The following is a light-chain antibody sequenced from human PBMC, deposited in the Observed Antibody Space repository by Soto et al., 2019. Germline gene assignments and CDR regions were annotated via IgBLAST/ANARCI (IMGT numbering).Light chain of an antibody. CDR2: GAS. CDR3: LQYNRYRT. CDR1: QSISRW. V-gene: IGKV1-5*01. J-gene: IGKJ1*01. Sequence: DIQMTQSPSTLSASVGDRVTTTCRASQSISRWLAWYQQKPGEAPKLLIHGASSLESGVPSRFSGGGSGTEFTLTISRLQPDDFATYYCLQYNRYRTFGQGTKVDIK.